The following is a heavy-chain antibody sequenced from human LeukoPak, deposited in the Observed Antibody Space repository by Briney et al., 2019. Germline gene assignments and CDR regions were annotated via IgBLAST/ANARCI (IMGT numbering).Heavy chain of an antibody. J-gene: IGHJ4*02. V-gene: IGHV3-23*01. CDR3: TTSGNYFGDY. Sequence: PGGSLRLSCAASGFTFSTYAMSWVRQAPGAGLDWVSSITDSGGSTYYADSVKGRFTISRDNSKNTLYLQMNSLRAEDTAVYYCTTSGNYFGDYWGQGTPLTVSS. CDR2: ITDSGGST. CDR1: GFTFSTYA. D-gene: IGHD1-26*01.